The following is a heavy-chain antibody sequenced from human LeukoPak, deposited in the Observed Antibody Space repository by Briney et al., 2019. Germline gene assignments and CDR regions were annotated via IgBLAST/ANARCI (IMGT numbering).Heavy chain of an antibody. CDR3: GSHSA. Sequence: GGSLRLSCAASGLTVSSNYMTWVRQAPGKGLEWVSVIYSGGSTYYAGSVKGRFVIFRDNSKNTVYLQMNNPRAEDTAVYYCGSHSAWGQGTLVTVSS. CDR2: IYSGGST. D-gene: IGHD6-19*01. V-gene: IGHV3-66*04. CDR1: GLTVSSNY. J-gene: IGHJ5*02.